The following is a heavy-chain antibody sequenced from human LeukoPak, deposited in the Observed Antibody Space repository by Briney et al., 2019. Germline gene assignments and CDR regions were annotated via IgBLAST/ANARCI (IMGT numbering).Heavy chain of an antibody. J-gene: IGHJ4*02. Sequence: PSETLSLTCTVSGGSISSYYWSWIRQPPGKGLEWIGYIFYDGSTNYNPSLKSRVTISVDTSKNHFSLRLSSVTAADTAVYYCARQAELLPRFDYWGQGTLVSVSS. CDR2: IFYDGST. V-gene: IGHV4-59*08. CDR1: GGSISSYY. D-gene: IGHD3-22*01. CDR3: ARQAELLPRFDY.